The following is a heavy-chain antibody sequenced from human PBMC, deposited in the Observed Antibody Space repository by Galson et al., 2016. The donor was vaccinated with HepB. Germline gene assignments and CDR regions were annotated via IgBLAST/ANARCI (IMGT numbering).Heavy chain of an antibody. V-gene: IGHV4-4*07. CDR2: VQLSGRT. J-gene: IGHJ4*01. Sequence: ETLFPTCAVSAGSISSYYWAWIRQPAGKGLEWIGLVQLSGRTNYAPSLRGRVTMSLDTSKNQFPLTLSSVTAADTAVYYCARGPSYGDPYLWYFDSWGPGILVTVSS. CDR1: AGSISSYY. CDR3: ARGPSYGDPYLWYFDS. D-gene: IGHD4-17*01.